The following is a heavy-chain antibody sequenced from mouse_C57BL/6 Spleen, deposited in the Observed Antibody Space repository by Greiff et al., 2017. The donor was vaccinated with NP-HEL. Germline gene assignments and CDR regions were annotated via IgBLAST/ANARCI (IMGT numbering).Heavy chain of an antibody. J-gene: IGHJ4*01. CDR3: VRSSGSSYAMDY. CDR2: IRSKSSNYET. CDR1: GFTFNTYA. V-gene: IGHV10-3*01. Sequence: EVKLVESGGGLVQPKGSLKLSCAASGFTFNTYAMHWVRQAPGKGLEWVARIRSKSSNYETSYADSVKDRFTISRDDAQSMLYLRMSNLKTDDTAMYYCVRSSGSSYAMDYWGQGTSVTVSS. D-gene: IGHD1-1*01.